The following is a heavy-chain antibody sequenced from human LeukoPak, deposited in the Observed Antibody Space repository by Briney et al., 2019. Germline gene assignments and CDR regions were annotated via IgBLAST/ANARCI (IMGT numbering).Heavy chain of an antibody. J-gene: IGHJ4*02. Sequence: GGSLRLSCAASGFTVSSNYMSWVRQAPGKGLEWVSAISGSGGSTYYADSVKGRFTTSRDNSKNTLYLQMNSLRAEDTAVYYCAKDLAVVVVAATLDYWGQGTLVTVSS. V-gene: IGHV3-23*01. CDR3: AKDLAVVVVAATLDY. D-gene: IGHD2-15*01. CDR2: ISGSGGST. CDR1: GFTVSSNY.